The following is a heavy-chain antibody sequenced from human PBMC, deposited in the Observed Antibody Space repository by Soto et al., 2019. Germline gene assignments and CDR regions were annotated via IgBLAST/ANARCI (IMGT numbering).Heavy chain of an antibody. CDR1: GGTFSSYA. Sequence: ASVKVSCKASGGTFSSYAISWVRQAPGQGLEWMGGIIPIFGTANYAQKFQGRVTITADKSTSTAYMELSSLRSEDTAVYYWAREFPGYCSSTSCYQFDPLGQGTLVTVSS. J-gene: IGHJ5*02. CDR3: AREFPGYCSSTSCYQFDP. CDR2: IIPIFGTA. D-gene: IGHD2-2*01. V-gene: IGHV1-69*06.